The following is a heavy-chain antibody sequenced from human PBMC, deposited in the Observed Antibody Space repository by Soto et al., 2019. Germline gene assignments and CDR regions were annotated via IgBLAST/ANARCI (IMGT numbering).Heavy chain of an antibody. D-gene: IGHD6-13*01. Sequence: GSLRLSCAASGFTFSSYSMNWVRQAPGKGLEWVSYISSSSTIYYADSVKGRFTISRDNAKNSLYLQMNSLRDEDTAVYYCARSGAAGYYYYGMDVWGQGTTVTVSS. CDR1: GFTFSSYS. CDR3: ARSGAAGYYYYGMDV. J-gene: IGHJ6*02. V-gene: IGHV3-48*02. CDR2: ISSSSTI.